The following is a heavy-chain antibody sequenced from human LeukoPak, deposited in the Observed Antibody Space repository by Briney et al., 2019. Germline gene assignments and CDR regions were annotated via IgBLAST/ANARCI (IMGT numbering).Heavy chain of an antibody. Sequence: GGSLRLSCAASGFTFSDHFMDWVRQAPGKGLEWVSSISSSSSYIYYADSVKGRFTISRDNAKNSLYLQMNSLRAEDTAVYYCARRSSSWYSNWFDPWGQGTLVTVSS. J-gene: IGHJ5*02. CDR3: ARRSSSWYSNWFDP. CDR1: GFTFSDHF. CDR2: ISSSSSYI. V-gene: IGHV3-21*01. D-gene: IGHD6-13*01.